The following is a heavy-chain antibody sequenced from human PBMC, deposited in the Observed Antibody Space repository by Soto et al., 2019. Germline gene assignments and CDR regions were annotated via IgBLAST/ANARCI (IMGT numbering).Heavy chain of an antibody. V-gene: IGHV3-53*01. J-gene: IGHJ5*02. CDR2: IYSGGST. D-gene: IGHD3-10*01. CDR1: GFTVSSNY. Sequence: GGSLRLSCAASGFTVSSNYMSWVRQAPGKGLEWVSVIYSGGSTYYADSVKGRFTISRDNSKNTLYLQMNSLRAEDTAVYYCARGYFDSGHGYDLWGQGTLVTVSS. CDR3: ARGYFDSGHGYDL.